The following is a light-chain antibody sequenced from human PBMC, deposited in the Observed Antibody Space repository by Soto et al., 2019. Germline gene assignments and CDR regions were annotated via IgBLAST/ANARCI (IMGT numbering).Light chain of an antibody. J-gene: IGKJ4*01. Sequence: DVQMTQSPSSLSASVGDRVTITCQASQDISNYLNWYQQKPGKDPKLLIYDASNLETGVPSRCSGSGYGTDFNFTISSLQPEDIATYYCQQYDNLPFGGGTKVEIK. CDR2: DAS. CDR1: QDISNY. V-gene: IGKV1-33*01. CDR3: QQYDNLP.